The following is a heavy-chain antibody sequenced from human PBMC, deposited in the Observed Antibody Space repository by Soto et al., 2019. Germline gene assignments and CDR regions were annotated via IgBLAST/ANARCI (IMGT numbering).Heavy chain of an antibody. CDR2: VLPLFGKT. V-gene: IGHV1-69*01. Sequence: QVQLVQSGAEVKRPGSSVKVSCKASGGSLRLHAISWVRQAPGQGLEWMGGVLPLFGKTHYARKFRGRVTITADESTSTVYMALSSLRSEDTALYYCATGGDMTMAVDPDLYYGMDFWGQGTTVTVSS. D-gene: IGHD3-10*01. CDR1: GGSLRLHA. J-gene: IGHJ6*02. CDR3: ATGGDMTMAVDPDLYYGMDF.